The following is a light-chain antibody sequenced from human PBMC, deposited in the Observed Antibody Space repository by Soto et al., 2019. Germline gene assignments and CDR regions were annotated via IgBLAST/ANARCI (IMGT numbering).Light chain of an antibody. CDR2: DAS. Sequence: EIVLTQSPGTLSLSPGERATLSCRASQSFSARSLAWYQQKPGQPPRLLIYDASSRATGIPDRFSGSGSGTDFTLIISRLEPEDFAVYYCQQYGSSLYTFGQGTKLEI. V-gene: IGKV3-20*01. CDR3: QQYGSSLYT. J-gene: IGKJ2*01. CDR1: QSFSARS.